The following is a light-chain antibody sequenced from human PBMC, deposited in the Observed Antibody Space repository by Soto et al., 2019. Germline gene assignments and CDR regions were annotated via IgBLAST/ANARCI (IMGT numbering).Light chain of an antibody. CDR1: SSDVGGYDF. CDR3: SSYVGTNNYV. J-gene: IGLJ1*01. CDR2: EVT. Sequence: QSALTQPPSASGSPGQSVTISCTGTSSDVGGYDFVPWYQQHPGKAPKLLIYEVTKRPSGVPDRFSGSKSGNTASLTVSGLQADDEADYYCSSYVGTNNYVFGTGTKVTVL. V-gene: IGLV2-8*01.